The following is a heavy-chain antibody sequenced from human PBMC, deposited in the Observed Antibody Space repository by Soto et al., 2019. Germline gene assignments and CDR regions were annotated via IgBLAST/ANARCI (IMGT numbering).Heavy chain of an antibody. CDR2: IYYRGST. V-gene: IGHV4-59*01. J-gene: IGHJ4*02. D-gene: IGHD3-22*01. Sequence: PSETLSLTCTVSGGSISSYYWSWIRQPPGKGLEWIGYIYYRGSTNYNPSLKSRVTISVDTSKNQFSLKLSSVTAADTAMYYCARATTPYYYDSSGYYFDYWGQGTLVTVSS. CDR1: GGSISSYY. CDR3: ARATTPYYYDSSGYYFDY.